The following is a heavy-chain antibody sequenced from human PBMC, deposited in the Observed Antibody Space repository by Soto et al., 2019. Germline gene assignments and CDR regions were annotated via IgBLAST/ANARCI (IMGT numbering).Heavy chain of an antibody. Sequence: SETLSLTCTVSGGSISSYYWSWIRQPPGKGLEWIGYIYYSGSTNYNPSLKSRVTISVDTSKNQFSLKLSSVTAADTAVYSCARGGGARSYYPIWFDPWGQGTQVTVSS. CDR2: IYYSGST. D-gene: IGHD3-10*01. V-gene: IGHV4-59*01. J-gene: IGHJ5*02. CDR3: ARGGGARSYYPIWFDP. CDR1: GGSISSYY.